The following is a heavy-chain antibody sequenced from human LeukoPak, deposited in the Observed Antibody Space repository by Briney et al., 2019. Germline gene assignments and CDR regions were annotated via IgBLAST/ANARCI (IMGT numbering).Heavy chain of an antibody. CDR1: GFIFRNYG. J-gene: IGHJ4*02. D-gene: IGHD5-18*01. V-gene: IGHV3-20*04. Sequence: PGGSLRLSCAASGFIFRNYGMNWVRQPPGKGLEWVSGVSPNGETAYYADSVKGRFTISRDNAKNSLYLQMNSLRAEDTALYYCARDLNVGYSYGRNLDYWGQGTLVTVSS. CDR2: VSPNGETA. CDR3: ARDLNVGYSYGRNLDY.